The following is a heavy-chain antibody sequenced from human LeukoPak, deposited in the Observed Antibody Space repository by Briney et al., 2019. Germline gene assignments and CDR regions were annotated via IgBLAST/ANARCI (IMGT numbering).Heavy chain of an antibody. CDR1: GFTFSSYG. Sequence: PGGSLRLSCAASGFTFSSYGMSWVRQAPGKGLEWVSAISWSGASTYYADSVKGRFTSSRDNSKNTLYLQMNSLRAEDTAVYYCAKEGLKGRPGYYFDYWGQGTLVTVSS. D-gene: IGHD1-14*01. V-gene: IGHV3-23*01. J-gene: IGHJ4*02. CDR3: AKEGLKGRPGYYFDY. CDR2: ISWSGAST.